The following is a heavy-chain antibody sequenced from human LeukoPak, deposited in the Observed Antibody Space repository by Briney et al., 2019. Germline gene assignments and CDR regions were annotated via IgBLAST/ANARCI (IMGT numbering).Heavy chain of an antibody. J-gene: IGHJ4*02. CDR3: ARDRGGMGLLRL. CDR2: IYYSGST. D-gene: IGHD3-22*01. Sequence: SETLSLTCTVSGGSISSYYWSWIRQPPGKGLEWIGYIYYSGSTNYNPSLKSRVTISVDTSKNQFSLKLSSVTAADTAVYYCARDRGGMGLLRLWGQGTLVTVSS. CDR1: GGSISSYY. V-gene: IGHV4-59*01.